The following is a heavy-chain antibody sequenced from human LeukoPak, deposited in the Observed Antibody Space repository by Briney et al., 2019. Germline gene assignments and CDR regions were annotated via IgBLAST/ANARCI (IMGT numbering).Heavy chain of an antibody. Sequence: GRSLRLSCAASGFTFSTYWMSWVRQAPGKGLEWVANIKQDGSEKYYVDSVKGRFTISRDNAKNSLYLQMNSLRAEDTAVYYCARVYSSSSGRALDYWGQGTLVTVSS. CDR3: ARVYSSSSGRALDY. D-gene: IGHD6-6*01. V-gene: IGHV3-7*01. CDR2: IKQDGSEK. CDR1: GFTFSTYW. J-gene: IGHJ4*02.